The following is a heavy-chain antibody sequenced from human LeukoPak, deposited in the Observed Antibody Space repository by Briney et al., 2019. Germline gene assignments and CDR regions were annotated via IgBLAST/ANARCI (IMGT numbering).Heavy chain of an antibody. CDR2: IYYSGST. V-gene: IGHV4-39*07. J-gene: IGHJ4*02. D-gene: IGHD3-10*01. Sequence: PSETLSLTCIVSGGSISSSSYYWGWIRQPPGKGLEWIGSIYYSGSTYYNPSLKSRVTISVDTSKNQFSLKLSSVTAADTAVYYCARGLWFGETLLPNDYWGQGTLVTVSS. CDR1: GGSISSSSYY. CDR3: ARGLWFGETLLPNDY.